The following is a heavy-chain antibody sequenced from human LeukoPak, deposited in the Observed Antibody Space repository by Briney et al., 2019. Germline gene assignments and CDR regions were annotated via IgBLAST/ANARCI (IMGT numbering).Heavy chain of an antibody. CDR1: GYTFTVYY. CDR3: ASSSGTAGIQLWLVRAFDI. J-gene: IGHJ3*02. Sequence: ASVTVSFTASGYTFTVYYMHWVRQAPGQGREWMGWINPNSGGTNYAQKFQGRVTTTRDTSISTAYMELSRLRSDDTAVYYCASSSGTAGIQLWLVRAFDIWGQGTMVTVSS. D-gene: IGHD5-18*01. V-gene: IGHV1-2*02. CDR2: INPNSGGT.